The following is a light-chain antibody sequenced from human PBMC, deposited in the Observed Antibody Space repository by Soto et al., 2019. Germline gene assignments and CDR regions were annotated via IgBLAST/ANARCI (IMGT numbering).Light chain of an antibody. CDR1: QSVSGY. V-gene: IGKV3-11*01. Sequence: EIVLTQSPATLSLSPGERATLSCRASQSVSGYLAWYQQKPGQAPRLLIYDASNRATGIPARFSGSGSGTDFTLTISSLEPEDFGTYYCQQSFSTPRTFGQGTKVDIK. CDR3: QQSFSTPRT. CDR2: DAS. J-gene: IGKJ1*01.